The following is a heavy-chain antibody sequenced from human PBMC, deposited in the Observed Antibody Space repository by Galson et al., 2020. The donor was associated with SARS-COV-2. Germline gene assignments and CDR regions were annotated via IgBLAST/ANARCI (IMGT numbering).Heavy chain of an antibody. V-gene: IGHV1-24*01. D-gene: IGHD6-13*01. CDR1: GYTLTELS. CDR3: ATTQAMYSSSWYGSWFDS. J-gene: IGHJ5*01. CDR2: FNPEDGET. Sequence: ASVKVSCKVSGYTLTELSMHWVRQAPGKGLEWMGGFNPEDGETIYAQKFQGRVTMTEDTSTDTAYMELSSLRSEGTAVYYCATTQAMYSSSWYGSWFDSWGQGTLVTVSS.